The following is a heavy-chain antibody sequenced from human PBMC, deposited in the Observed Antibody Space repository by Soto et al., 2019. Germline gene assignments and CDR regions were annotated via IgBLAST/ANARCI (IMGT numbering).Heavy chain of an antibody. V-gene: IGHV1-3*05. CDR3: AREPLRFLEWLPKGHGMDV. CDR1: GYTFTSYA. D-gene: IGHD3-3*01. CDR2: INAGNGNT. J-gene: IGHJ6*02. Sequence: QVQLVQSGAEEKKPGASVKVSCKASGYTFTSYAMHWVRQAPGQRLEWMGWINAGNGNTKYSQKFQGRVTITRDTSASTAYMELSSLRSEDTAVYYCAREPLRFLEWLPKGHGMDVWGQGTTVTVSS.